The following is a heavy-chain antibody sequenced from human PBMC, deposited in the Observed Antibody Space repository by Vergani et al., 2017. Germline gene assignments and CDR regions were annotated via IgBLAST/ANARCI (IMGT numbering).Heavy chain of an antibody. CDR2: IGTAGDP. CDR3: ARAGYSYGHHYYYYGMDV. CDR1: GFTFSSYD. J-gene: IGHJ6*02. D-gene: IGHD5-18*01. Sequence: EVQLVESGGGLVQPGGSLRLSCAASGFTFSSYDMHWVRQATGKGLEWVSAIGTAGDPYYPGSVKGRFTISRENAKHSLYLQMNSLRAGDTAVYYCARAGYSYGHHYYYYGMDVWGQGTTVTVSS. V-gene: IGHV3-13*05.